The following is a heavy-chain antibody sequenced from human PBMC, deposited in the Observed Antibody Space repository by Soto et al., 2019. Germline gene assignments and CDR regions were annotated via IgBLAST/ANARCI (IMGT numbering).Heavy chain of an antibody. CDR2: IQTKTGGGTA. CDR1: GLSFSDVR. J-gene: IGHJ3*02. CDR3: ATDYGCAFQI. D-gene: IGHD4-17*01. V-gene: IGHV3-15*01. Sequence: EVQLVASGGVLVKPGESLRLSCAGSGLSFSDVRMTWVRQLPGKGLEWVGRIQTKTGGGTADYPAAGRGRFTISRDHSKDTLDLQLNGLKTEDTAVYYCATDYGCAFQIWGQGTTVTVSS.